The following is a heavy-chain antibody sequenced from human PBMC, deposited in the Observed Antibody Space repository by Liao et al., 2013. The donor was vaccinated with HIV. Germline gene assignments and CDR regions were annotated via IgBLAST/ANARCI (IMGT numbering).Heavy chain of an antibody. V-gene: IGHV4-4*07. CDR3: ARDVVNWFDP. J-gene: IGHJ5*02. D-gene: IGHD2-15*01. Sequence: QVQLQESGPGLVKPSETLSLTCTVSGGSISTYYWSWVRQPAGKGLEWIGRIHISGNTNYNPSLKSRVNMSVDTSKNQFSLKLSSVTATDTAVYYCARDVVNWFDPWGQGTLVTVSS. CDR2: IHISGNT. CDR1: GGSISTYY.